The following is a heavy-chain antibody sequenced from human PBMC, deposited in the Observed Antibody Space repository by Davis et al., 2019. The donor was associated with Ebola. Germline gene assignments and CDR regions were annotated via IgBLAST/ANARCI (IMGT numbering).Heavy chain of an antibody. Sequence: GGSLRLSCAASGFTFSSYWMSWVRQAPGKGLEWVANIKQDGSEKYYVDSVKGRFTISRDNSKNTLYLQMNSLRAEDTAVYYCARDRGDYYDSSGYNWFDPWGQGTLVTVSS. CDR3: ARDRGDYYDSSGYNWFDP. CDR1: GFTFSSYW. V-gene: IGHV3-7*01. J-gene: IGHJ5*02. D-gene: IGHD3-22*01. CDR2: IKQDGSEK.